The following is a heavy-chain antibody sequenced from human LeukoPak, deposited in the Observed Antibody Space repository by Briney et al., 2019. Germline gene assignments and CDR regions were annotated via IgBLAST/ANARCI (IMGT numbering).Heavy chain of an antibody. Sequence: GQSLRLSREASGFPFHYYELNWIRQAPGRGLEGISYSASSDRDTSTETGTNYADSVKGRFTISRDNAKNSLYLQMNSLRAEDTAVYYCARGGPAAGRFDYWGQGTLVTVSS. CDR2: SASSDRDTSTETGT. J-gene: IGHJ4*02. V-gene: IGHV3-48*03. CDR1: GFPFHYYE. CDR3: ARGGPAAGRFDY. D-gene: IGHD6-13*01.